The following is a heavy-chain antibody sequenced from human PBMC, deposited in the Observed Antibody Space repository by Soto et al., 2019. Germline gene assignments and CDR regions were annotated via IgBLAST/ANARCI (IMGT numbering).Heavy chain of an antibody. J-gene: IGHJ6*03. CDR2: ISAYNGNT. CDR3: AREVVGSGRRDYYMDV. V-gene: IGHV1-18*01. Sequence: ASVKVSCKASGYTFTSYGISWVRQAPGQGLEWMGWISAYNGNTNYAQKLQGRVTMTTDTSTSTAYMELRSLRSDDTAVYYCAREVVGSGRRDYYMDVWGKGTTVTVSS. CDR1: GYTFTSYG. D-gene: IGHD3-10*01.